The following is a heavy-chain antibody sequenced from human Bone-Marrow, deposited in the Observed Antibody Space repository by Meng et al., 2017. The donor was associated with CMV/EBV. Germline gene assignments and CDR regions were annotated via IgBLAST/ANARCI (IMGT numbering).Heavy chain of an antibody. Sequence: GSLRLSCAVYGGSFSGYYWSWIRQPPGKGLEWIGEINHSGSTNYNPSLKSRVTISVDTSKNQFPLKLSSVTAADTAVYYCARIRRLGVRGAADYWGQGTLVTVSS. J-gene: IGHJ4*02. D-gene: IGHD3-10*01. CDR3: ARIRRLGVRGAADY. CDR2: INHSGST. CDR1: GGSFSGYY. V-gene: IGHV4-34*01.